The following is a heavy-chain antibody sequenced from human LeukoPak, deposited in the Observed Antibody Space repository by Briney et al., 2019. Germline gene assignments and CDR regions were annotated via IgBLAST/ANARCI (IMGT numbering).Heavy chain of an antibody. V-gene: IGHV1-2*02. J-gene: IGHJ5*02. CDR2: INPHSGGI. CDR3: ARDYGAWGEAWFDP. CDR1: GYTFIDYY. D-gene: IGHD3-16*01. Sequence: ASVKVSCKASGYTFIDYYMHWVRQAPGQGLEWMGWINPHSGGIKYAQKFQGRVTMTRDTSISLAYMELSSLTSDDTAVYYCARDYGAWGEAWFDPWGQGTLVTVSS.